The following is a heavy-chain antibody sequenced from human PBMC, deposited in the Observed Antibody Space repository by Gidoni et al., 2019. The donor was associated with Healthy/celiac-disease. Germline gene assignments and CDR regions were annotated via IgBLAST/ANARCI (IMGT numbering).Heavy chain of an antibody. D-gene: IGHD2-15*01. V-gene: IGHV3-13*01. CDR3: ARGRVGGLDAFDI. CDR2: IGTAGDT. J-gene: IGHJ3*02. Sequence: EVQLVESGGGLVQPGGSLRLSCAAPGFTFSSYDMHWARQATGKGLAGVSAIGTAGDTYYPGSVKGRFTISRENSKNSLYLQMNSLRAGDTAVYYCARGRVGGLDAFDIWGQGTMVTVSS. CDR1: GFTFSSYD.